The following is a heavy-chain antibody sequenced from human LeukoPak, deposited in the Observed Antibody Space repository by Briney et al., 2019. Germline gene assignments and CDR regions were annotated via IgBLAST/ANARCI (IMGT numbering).Heavy chain of an antibody. Sequence: GGSLRLSCVASGFCLSSFAMHWGRAGLGKGLGWVAVNKFYADSVKGRFTISRDNSKNTVYLQMNSLRAEDTAVYYCAKGSGGYSGSGSPHFDSWGQGTLVAVSS. CDR2: NK. V-gene: IGHV3-33*06. CDR3: AKGSGGYSGSGSPHFDS. D-gene: IGHD3-10*01. J-gene: IGHJ4*02. CDR1: GFCLSSFA.